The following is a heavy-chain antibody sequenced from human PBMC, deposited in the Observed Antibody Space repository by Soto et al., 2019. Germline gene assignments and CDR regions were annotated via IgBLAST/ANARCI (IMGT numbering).Heavy chain of an antibody. V-gene: IGHV1-18*01. CDR3: ARATSPLNIVVVPAAHYYYYYMDV. CDR1: GYTFTSYG. Sequence: ASVKVSCKASGYTFTSYGISWVRQAPGQGLEWMGWISAYNGNTNYAQKLQGRVTMTTDTSTSTAYMELRSLRSDDTAVYYCARATSPLNIVVVPAAHYYYYYMDVWGKGTTVTVSS. J-gene: IGHJ6*03. CDR2: ISAYNGNT. D-gene: IGHD2-2*01.